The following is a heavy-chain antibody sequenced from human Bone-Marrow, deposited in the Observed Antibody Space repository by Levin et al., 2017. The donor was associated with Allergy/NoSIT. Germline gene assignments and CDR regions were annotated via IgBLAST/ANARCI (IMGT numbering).Heavy chain of an antibody. CDR3: ARGTTPPDWGRTPNYYYYGMDV. CDR2: IYYSGST. V-gene: IGHV4-59*01. Sequence: GSLRLSCTVSGGSISSYYWSWIRQPPGKGLEWIGYIYYSGSTNYNPSLKSRVTISVDTSKNQFSLKLSSVTAADTAVYYCARGTTPPDWGRTPNYYYYGMDVWGQGTTVTVSS. D-gene: IGHD7-27*01. J-gene: IGHJ6*02. CDR1: GGSISSYY.